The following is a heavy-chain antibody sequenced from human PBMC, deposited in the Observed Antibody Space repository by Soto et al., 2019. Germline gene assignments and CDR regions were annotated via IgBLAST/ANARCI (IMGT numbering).Heavy chain of an antibody. CDR2: TYYNGDT. CDR1: YDSFIGADYC. CDR3: ARGPGYIDGWRTFDF. D-gene: IGHD6-19*01. V-gene: IGHV4-61*08. Sequence: SETLCLTGTVSYDSFIGADYCWILIRQPLGKGPEWIGYTYYNGDTKYNPALKSRVTMSVDTSKNQFSLRLSSVTAADTAVYFCARGPGYIDGWRTFDFWGRGILVTVSS. J-gene: IGHJ4*02.